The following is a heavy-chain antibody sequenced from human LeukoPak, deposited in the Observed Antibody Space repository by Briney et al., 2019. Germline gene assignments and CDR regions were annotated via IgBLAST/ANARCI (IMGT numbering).Heavy chain of an antibody. CDR1: GFTISSHG. CDR2: ISYDGRNE. J-gene: IGHJ6*02. Sequence: GTSLRLSCVVSGFTISSHGMHWVRQAPGKGLEWVAVISYDGRNEYYADSVKGRFTISRDISKNTLYLQMNSLRPEDTAVYYCARGGDSWSGYSYGMDVWGQGTTVTISS. D-gene: IGHD3-3*01. V-gene: IGHV3-30*03. CDR3: ARGGDSWSGYSYGMDV.